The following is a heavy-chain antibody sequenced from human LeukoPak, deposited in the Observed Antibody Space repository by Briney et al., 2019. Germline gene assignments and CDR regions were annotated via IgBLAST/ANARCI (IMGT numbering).Heavy chain of an antibody. D-gene: IGHD1-26*01. CDR1: GGSFSDYY. CDR2: TYYSGST. Sequence: SETLSLTCAVYGGSFSDYYWSWIRQPPGKGLDWIGYTYYSGSTNYNPSLKSRVTISLDTSKNQFSLKLTSVTPADTAMYYCARWSGTYRNFDYWGQGTLVTVSP. CDR3: ARWSGTYRNFDY. V-gene: IGHV4-59*01. J-gene: IGHJ4*02.